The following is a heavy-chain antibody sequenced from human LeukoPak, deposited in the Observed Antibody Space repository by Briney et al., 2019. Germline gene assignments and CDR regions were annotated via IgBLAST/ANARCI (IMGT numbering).Heavy chain of an antibody. V-gene: IGHV3-9*01. D-gene: IGHD2-2*02. CDR3: AKDTGTYQLLYVFDY. Sequence: PGGSLRLSCAASGFTFDDYAMHWVRQAPGKGLEWVSGISLNSGSIGYADSVKGRFTISRDNAKNSLYLQMNSLRAEDTALYYCAKDTGTYQLLYVFDYWGQGTLVTVSS. CDR1: GFTFDDYA. J-gene: IGHJ4*02. CDR2: ISLNSGSI.